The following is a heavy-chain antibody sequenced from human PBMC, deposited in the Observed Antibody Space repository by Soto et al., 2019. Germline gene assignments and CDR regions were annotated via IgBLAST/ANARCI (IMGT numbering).Heavy chain of an antibody. CDR2: VYYTGST. V-gene: IGHV4-30-4*01. Sequence: PSEILSLTCTVSGASIRSTDYYWSWIRQAPGKGLEWIGYVYYTGSTYYNPSLMSRLTISVDTSKNQFSLKLTSVTAAETAVYYCVRTAREGAVAPHWFDRWGQGTQVTVSS. CDR1: GASIRSTDYY. CDR3: VRTAREGAVAPHWFDR. D-gene: IGHD2-21*02. J-gene: IGHJ5*02.